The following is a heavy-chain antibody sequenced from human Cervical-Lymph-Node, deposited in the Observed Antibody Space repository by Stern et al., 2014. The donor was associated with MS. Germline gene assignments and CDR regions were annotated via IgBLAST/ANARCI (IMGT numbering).Heavy chain of an antibody. Sequence: QVQLQQWGAGLLKPSETLSLTCAVYGGSFSGYYWSWIRQPPGKGLEWIGGVNHRGSTKSNPSLKRRVTLSAHTTKNQLSLKLSSAPAADPAFYYCARDGDHFYTADYYGMDVWGQGTTVTVSS. V-gene: IGHV4-34*01. CDR1: GGSFSGYY. D-gene: IGHD4-17*01. J-gene: IGHJ6*02. CDR2: VNHRGST. CDR3: ARDGDHFYTADYYGMDV.